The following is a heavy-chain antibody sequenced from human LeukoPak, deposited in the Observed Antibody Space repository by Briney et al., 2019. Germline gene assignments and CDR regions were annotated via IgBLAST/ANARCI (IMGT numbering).Heavy chain of an antibody. D-gene: IGHD2-15*01. V-gene: IGHV3-11*04. CDR3: ARGQIYFFDIDGYQYVRKFFYMDV. Sequence: PGGSLRLSCVASGFTFNDYYMSWIRQAPGKGLEWVAYISGNGRNVYYADSVQGRFTISRDNRKKSVFLEMNTLRAEDRAVYYCARGQIYFFDIDGYQYVRKFFYMDVWGKGTTVAVSS. CDR1: GFTFNDYY. CDR2: ISGNGRNV. J-gene: IGHJ6*03.